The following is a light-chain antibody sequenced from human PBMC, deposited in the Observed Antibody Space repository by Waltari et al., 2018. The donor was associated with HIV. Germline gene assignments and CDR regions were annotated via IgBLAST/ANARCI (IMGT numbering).Light chain of an antibody. Sequence: QSVLTQPPSVSGAPGQRVTIPCTGSSSNLGAGSAVHWYQQLPGPAPKLLIYDNNNRPSGVPDRFSGSKSGTSASLAITGLQAEDEADYYCQSYDSSLSGSVFGGGTKLTVL. CDR3: QSYDSSLSGSV. V-gene: IGLV1-40*01. CDR2: DNN. J-gene: IGLJ3*02. CDR1: SSNLGAGSA.